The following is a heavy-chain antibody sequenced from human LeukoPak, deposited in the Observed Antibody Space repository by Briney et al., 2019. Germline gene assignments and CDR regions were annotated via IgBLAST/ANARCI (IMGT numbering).Heavy chain of an antibody. V-gene: IGHV3-48*02. D-gene: IGHD3-10*01. CDR2: VSGSGSVS. Sequence: GGSLRLSCAASGFTFSSYSMNWVRQAPGKGLEWISYVSGSGSVSYYEDSVKGRFTISRDNAKNSLYLQMNSLRDEDTALYYCARDGGFGFLAAFDIWGQGTMVTVSS. J-gene: IGHJ3*02. CDR1: GFTFSSYS. CDR3: ARDGGFGFLAAFDI.